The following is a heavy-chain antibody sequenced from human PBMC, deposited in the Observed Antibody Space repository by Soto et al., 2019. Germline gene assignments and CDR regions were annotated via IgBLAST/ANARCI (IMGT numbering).Heavy chain of an antibody. V-gene: IGHV3-48*03. Sequence: PGGSLRLSCAASGFTFSSYEMNWVRQAPGKGLEWVSYISSSGSTIYYADSVKGRFTISRDNAKNSLYLQMNSLRAEDTAVYYCARVKRWLQLDAFDIWGQGTMVTVSS. CDR3: ARVKRWLQLDAFDI. D-gene: IGHD5-12*01. J-gene: IGHJ3*02. CDR2: ISSSGSTI. CDR1: GFTFSSYE.